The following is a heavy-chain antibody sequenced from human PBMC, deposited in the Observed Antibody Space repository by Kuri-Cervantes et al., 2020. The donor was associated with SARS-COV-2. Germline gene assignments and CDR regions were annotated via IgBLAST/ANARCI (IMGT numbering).Heavy chain of an antibody. J-gene: IGHJ4*02. CDR2: ISRRSDTI. Sequence: GGSLRLSCVVSGFTFSSYEMNWVRQAPGKGLEWLSYISRRSDTIFYADSVKGRFTISRDNSKNTLYLQMNSLKAEDTAVYYCAKDTTTVTATLLLDYWGQGTLVTVSS. D-gene: IGHD4-17*01. CDR1: GFTFSSYE. V-gene: IGHV3-48*01. CDR3: AKDTTTVTATLLLDY.